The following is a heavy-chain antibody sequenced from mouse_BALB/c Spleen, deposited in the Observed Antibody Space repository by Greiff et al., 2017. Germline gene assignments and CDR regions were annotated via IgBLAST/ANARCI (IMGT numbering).Heavy chain of an antibody. Sequence: EVQVVESGGGLVQPGGSRKLSCAASGFTFSSFGMHWVRQAPEKGLEWVAYISSGSSTIYYADTVKGRFTISRDNPKNTLFLQMTSLRSEDTAMYYCASAGNYAMDDWGQGTSVTVSS. CDR1: GFTFSSFG. CDR2: ISSGSSTI. CDR3: ASAGNYAMDD. V-gene: IGHV5-17*02. J-gene: IGHJ4*01.